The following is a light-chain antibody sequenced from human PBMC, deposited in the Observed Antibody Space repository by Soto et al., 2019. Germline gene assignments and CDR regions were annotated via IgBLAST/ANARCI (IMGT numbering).Light chain of an antibody. V-gene: IGLV1-44*01. Sequence: QSVLTQPPSASGTPGQRVTISCSGSSSNIGSDTVNWYQQLPGTAPKLLIYSNNQRPSVVPDRFSGSKSGTSASLAISGLQSEDEADYYCAAWADSLNGVVFGGGTQLTVL. CDR3: AAWADSLNGVV. J-gene: IGLJ2*01. CDR2: SNN. CDR1: SSNIGSDT.